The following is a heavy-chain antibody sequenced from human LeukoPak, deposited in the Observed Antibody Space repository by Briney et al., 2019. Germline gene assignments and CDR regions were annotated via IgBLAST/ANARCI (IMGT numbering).Heavy chain of an antibody. CDR2: ISSSSSTI. CDR1: GFTFSSYS. Sequence: TGGSLRLSCAASGFTFSSYSMNWVRQAPGKGLEWVSYISSSSSTIYYADSVKGRFTISRDNAKNSLYLQMNSLRAEDTALYYCARDIAFDWLLYRVSAFDIWGQGTMVTVSS. D-gene: IGHD3-9*01. V-gene: IGHV3-48*01. J-gene: IGHJ3*02. CDR3: ARDIAFDWLLYRVSAFDI.